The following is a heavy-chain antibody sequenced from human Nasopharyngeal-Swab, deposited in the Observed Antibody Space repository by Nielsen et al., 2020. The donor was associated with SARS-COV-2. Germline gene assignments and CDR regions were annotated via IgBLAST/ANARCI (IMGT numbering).Heavy chain of an antibody. D-gene: IGHD6-13*01. J-gene: IGHJ4*02. CDR2: IYYNGNT. CDR1: GDSIAHSTFY. Sequence: SETLSLTCTVSGDSIAHSTFYWGWIRQPPGKGPEWIGNIYYNGNTYQNPSLKSRLTISVDKSKNQFSLQLSSVTAADTAVYYCVRSSSWYYFDYWAQGTQVTVSS. V-gene: IGHV4-39*01. CDR3: VRSSSWYYFDY.